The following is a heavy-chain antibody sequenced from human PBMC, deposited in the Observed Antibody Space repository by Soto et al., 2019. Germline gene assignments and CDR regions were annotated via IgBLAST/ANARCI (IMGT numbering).Heavy chain of an antibody. CDR2: TYYRSKGFN. Sequence: SHPLSLTCAVAGCSVSSNSAAWNWIRQSPSRGLEWLGRTYYRSKGFNNYALAVKSRITINPDTSKNQFTLQLNSVTPEDTAVYYCARGDQGFNYWGQGTLVTFSS. V-gene: IGHV6-1*01. J-gene: IGHJ4*02. CDR1: GCSVSSNSAA. D-gene: IGHD3-16*01. CDR3: ARGDQGFNY.